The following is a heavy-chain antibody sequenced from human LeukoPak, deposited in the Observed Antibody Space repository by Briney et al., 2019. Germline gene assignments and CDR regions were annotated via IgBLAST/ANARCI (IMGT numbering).Heavy chain of an antibody. V-gene: IGHV4-59*01. CDR3: ARISCSGGFCYEDY. D-gene: IGHD2-15*01. Sequence: GSLRLSCAASGFTFSSYAMSWVRQAPGKGLEWIGYIYYSGSTNYNPSLKSRVTISVDTTKNQFSLKLSSVTAADTAVYYCARISCSGGFCYEDYWGQGTLVTVSS. J-gene: IGHJ4*02. CDR2: IYYSGST. CDR1: GFTFSSYA.